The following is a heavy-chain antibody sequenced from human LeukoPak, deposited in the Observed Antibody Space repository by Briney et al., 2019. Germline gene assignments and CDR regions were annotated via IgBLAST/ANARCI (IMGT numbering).Heavy chain of an antibody. CDR1: GFTFSSYG. Sequence: GGSLRLSCAASGFTFSSYGMHWVRQAPGKGLEWVAFIRYDGSNKYYADFVKGRFTISRDNSKNTLYLQMSSLRAEDTAVYYCAKGRGDIVVVPAATHWGQGTLVTVSS. CDR3: AKGRGDIVVVPAATH. D-gene: IGHD2-2*01. CDR2: IRYDGSNK. V-gene: IGHV3-30*02. J-gene: IGHJ4*02.